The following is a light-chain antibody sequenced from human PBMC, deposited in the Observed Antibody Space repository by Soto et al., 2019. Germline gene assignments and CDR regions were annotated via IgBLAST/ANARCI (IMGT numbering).Light chain of an antibody. Sequence: DIVMTQSPATLPVSPGERATLSCRASQSVSSNLAWYQQKPGQAPRLLIYGASTRATGIPARFSGSGSGTESALTISSLQSEDFAVYYCQQYNKWPPGTFGQGTKVEIK. CDR1: QSVSSN. CDR2: GAS. V-gene: IGKV3-15*01. CDR3: QQYNKWPPGT. J-gene: IGKJ1*01.